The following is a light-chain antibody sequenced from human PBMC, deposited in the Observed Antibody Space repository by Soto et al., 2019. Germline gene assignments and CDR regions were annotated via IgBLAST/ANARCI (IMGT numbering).Light chain of an antibody. CDR3: QQYGSSPPLT. CDR2: GAS. J-gene: IGKJ4*02. V-gene: IGKV3-20*01. Sequence: EIVLTQSPGTLSLSPGEKATLSSRAIQSVSSNFLAWYHQKPGQAPRLLIYGASSRATGIPDRFSCSGYGTDFTLTISRLEPEDFAVYYCQQYGSSPPLTFGGGTKVEIK. CDR1: QSVSSNF.